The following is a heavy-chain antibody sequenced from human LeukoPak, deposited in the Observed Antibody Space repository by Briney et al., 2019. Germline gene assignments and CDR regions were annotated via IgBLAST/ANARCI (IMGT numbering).Heavy chain of an antibody. V-gene: IGHV3-66*01. Sequence: GGSLRLSCAASGFTVSNNYMRWVGQAAGKGLEWVSFIYRGGNIYYADSVKGRFTMSRDNSKNTLYLQMNRLRAEDTAVYYCARGSVWYGYWYFDLWGRGTLVTVSS. CDR2: IYRGGNI. J-gene: IGHJ2*01. D-gene: IGHD6-19*01. CDR1: GFTVSNNY. CDR3: ARGSVWYGYWYFDL.